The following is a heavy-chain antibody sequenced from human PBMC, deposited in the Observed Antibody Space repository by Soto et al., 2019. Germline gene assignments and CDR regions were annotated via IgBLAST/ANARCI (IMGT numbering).Heavy chain of an antibody. CDR1: GYTFINYY. D-gene: IGHD6-13*01. Sequence: QEQLVQSGAEVKEPGASVKVSCKASGYTFINYYIHWVRQAPGHGLEWMAIINPMGGSTNYAQEFQGRVTLTSDTSTSTVYMELSSLRFEDTALFYCARDLAAGDLWGQGTLVTVSS. CDR3: ARDLAAGDL. J-gene: IGHJ5*02. V-gene: IGHV1-46*01. CDR2: INPMGGST.